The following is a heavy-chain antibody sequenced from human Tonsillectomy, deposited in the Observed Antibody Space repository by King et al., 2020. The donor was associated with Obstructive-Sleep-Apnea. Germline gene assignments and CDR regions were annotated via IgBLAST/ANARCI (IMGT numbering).Heavy chain of an antibody. V-gene: IGHV4-61*01. CDR3: ARSQILYYYDSSGYQYYFDY. CDR1: GGSVSSGSYY. D-gene: IGHD3-22*01. J-gene: IGHJ4*02. Sequence: QLQESGPGLVKPSETLSLTCTVSGGSVSSGSYYWSWIRQPPGKGLECIGYIYYSGSTNYKPSLKSRVTISVDTSKNQFSLKLSSVSAADTAVYYCARSQILYYYDSSGYQYYFDYWGQGTLVTVSS. CDR2: IYYSGST.